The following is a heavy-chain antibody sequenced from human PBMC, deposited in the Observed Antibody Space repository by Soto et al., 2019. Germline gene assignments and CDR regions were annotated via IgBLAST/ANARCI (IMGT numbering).Heavy chain of an antibody. D-gene: IGHD3-10*01. CDR2: ISSSGSTA. CDR1: GFTFSRFE. Sequence: XVSLRLSCAASGFTFSRFELHWVRQAPGKGLEWISYISSSGSTAYYASSVEGRFTISRDNANNSVYLQMDSLRAEDTALYYCTRAAWFPYLSFYWGQGALVTVSS. V-gene: IGHV3-48*03. CDR3: TRAAWFPYLSFY. J-gene: IGHJ4*02.